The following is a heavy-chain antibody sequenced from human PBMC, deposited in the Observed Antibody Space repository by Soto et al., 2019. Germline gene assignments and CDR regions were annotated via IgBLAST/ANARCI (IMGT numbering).Heavy chain of an antibody. CDR2: IDPIGGNT. CDR3: VRGYCTSSASCEGDFQH. D-gene: IGHD2-2*01. CDR1: GYTFTTYH. J-gene: IGHJ1*01. Sequence: QVQLVQSGAEVKEPGASVKISCKASGYTFTTYHIHWVRQAPGQGLDWMGMIDPIGGNTGYARKFQDRVAVSRDTSTCTAYIEVNSLRFDDTAMYFCVRGYCTSSASCEGDFQHWGQGTLVTVSS. V-gene: IGHV1-46*01.